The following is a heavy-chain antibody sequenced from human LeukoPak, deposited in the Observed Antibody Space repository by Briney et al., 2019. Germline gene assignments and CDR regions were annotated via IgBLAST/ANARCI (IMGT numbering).Heavy chain of an antibody. Sequence: ASVKVSCKASGYTFTSYGISWVRQAPGQGLEWMGWISAYNGNTNYAQKLQGRVTMTTDTSTSTAYMELWSLRSDDTAVYYCARSASGGGYYLPFDYWGQGTPVTVSS. D-gene: IGHD3-22*01. J-gene: IGHJ4*02. CDR3: ARSASGGGYYLPFDY. CDR2: ISAYNGNT. V-gene: IGHV1-18*01. CDR1: GYTFTSYG.